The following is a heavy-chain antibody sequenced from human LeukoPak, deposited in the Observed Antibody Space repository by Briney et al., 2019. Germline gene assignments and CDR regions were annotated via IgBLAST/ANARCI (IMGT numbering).Heavy chain of an antibody. CDR2: IYYSGST. Sequence: PSETLSLTCTVSGGSLSSYYWSWIRQPPGKGLEWIGYIYYSGSTNYNPSLKSRVTISVDTSKNQFSLKLSSVTAADTAVYYCARDLGSSRYGFGYWGQGTLVTVSS. J-gene: IGHJ4*02. D-gene: IGHD6-13*01. CDR3: ARDLGSSRYGFGY. V-gene: IGHV4-59*01. CDR1: GGSLSSYY.